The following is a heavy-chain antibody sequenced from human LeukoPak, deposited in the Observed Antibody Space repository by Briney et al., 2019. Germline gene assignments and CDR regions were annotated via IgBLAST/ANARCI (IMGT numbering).Heavy chain of an antibody. V-gene: IGHV4-4*07. CDR3: AGFNWNYGSDV. J-gene: IGHJ6*04. Sequence: SETLSLTCTVSGGSISSYYWSWIRQPAGKGLEWIGRIYTSGSTNYNPSLKSRVTISVDTSKNQFSLKLSSVTAADTAVYYCAGFNWNYGSDVWGKGTTVTVSS. CDR2: IYTSGST. CDR1: GGSISSYY. D-gene: IGHD1-1*01.